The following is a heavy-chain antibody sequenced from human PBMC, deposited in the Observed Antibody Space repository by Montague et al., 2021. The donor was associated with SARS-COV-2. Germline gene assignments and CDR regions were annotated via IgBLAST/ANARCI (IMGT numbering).Heavy chain of an antibody. CDR3: AGAGVQDNGWYLSYFDH. CDR1: GFTFTSFS. D-gene: IGHD6-19*01. Sequence: SLRLSCAASGFTFTSFSIYWVRQAPGKGLEWVAFISSDGSNKYFPDSVRGRFTISRDRSLNTVFLQMNTLRPEDTAVYYCAGAGVQDNGWYLSYFDHWGQGTLVTVSS. V-gene: IGHV3-30*04. CDR2: ISSDGSNK. J-gene: IGHJ4*03.